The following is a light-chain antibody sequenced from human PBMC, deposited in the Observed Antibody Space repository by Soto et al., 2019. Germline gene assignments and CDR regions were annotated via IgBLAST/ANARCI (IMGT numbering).Light chain of an antibody. V-gene: IGLV1-44*01. J-gene: IGLJ1*01. CDR3: CSYAGSSTYV. CDR2: EDN. Sequence: QSVLTQPPSASGTPGQRVTISCSGSNSNIGSNTVNWYQQLPGTAPKLMIYEDNKRPSGVSNRFSGSKSGNTASLTISGLQAEDEADYYCCSYAGSSTYVFGTGTKVTVL. CDR1: NSNIGSNT.